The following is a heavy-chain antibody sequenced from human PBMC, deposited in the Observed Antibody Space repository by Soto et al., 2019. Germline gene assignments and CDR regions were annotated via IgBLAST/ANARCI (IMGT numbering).Heavy chain of an antibody. CDR3: ARERRYCSGGTCSDCLDG. V-gene: IGHV4-30-2*01. D-gene: IGHD2-15*01. J-gene: IGHJ6*02. CDR1: RGSVSSGGSS. Sequence: TMSLTCVLTRGSVSSGGSSWNWIRQPPGKALEWIGFIFDSESTFYNPSLESRVTISVERSKNQFSLRLTSVTAADTAVYYCARERRYCSGGTCSDCLDGWGPGTTVTVSS. CDR2: IFDSEST.